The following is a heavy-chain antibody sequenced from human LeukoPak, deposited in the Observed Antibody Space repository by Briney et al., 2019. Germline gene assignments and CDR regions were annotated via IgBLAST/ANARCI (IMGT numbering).Heavy chain of an antibody. V-gene: IGHV3-53*01. D-gene: IGHD1-26*01. J-gene: IGHJ4*02. CDR1: EFTVSSNY. Sequence: PGGSLRLSCAASEFTVSSNYMSWVRQAPGKGLEWVSVIYSGDTTYYADSVKGRFTISRENSKNTLYLQMSSLRAEDTAVYYCARGGSWNDFDYWGQGTLVTVSS. CDR3: ARGGSWNDFDY. CDR2: IYSGDTT.